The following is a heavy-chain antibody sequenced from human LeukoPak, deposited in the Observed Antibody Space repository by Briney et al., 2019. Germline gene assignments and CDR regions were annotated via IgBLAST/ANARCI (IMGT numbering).Heavy chain of an antibody. CDR2: ISSSSYI. CDR1: GFTFSSYS. CDR3: AREGYDILTGYYWAMDV. Sequence: GGSLRLSCTASGFTFSSYSMNWVRQAPGKGLEWVSSISSSSYIYYADSVKGRFTISRDNAKNSLYLQMNSLRAEDTAVYYCAREGYDILTGYYWAMDVWGKGTTVTVSS. V-gene: IGHV3-21*01. J-gene: IGHJ6*03. D-gene: IGHD3-9*01.